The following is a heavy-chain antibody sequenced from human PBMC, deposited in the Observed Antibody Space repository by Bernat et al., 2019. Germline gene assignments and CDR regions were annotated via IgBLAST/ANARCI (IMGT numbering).Heavy chain of an antibody. CDR3: ARGYSSSSGVFDI. D-gene: IGHD6-6*01. Sequence: VQLVESGGGVVQPGGSLRLSCAASGFTFSSYGMHWVRQAPGKGLEWVAVIWYDESNKYYADSVKGRFTISRDNSKNTLYLEMNSLRAEDTAVYYCARGYSSSSGVFDIWGQGTVVTVSS. CDR2: IWYDESNK. CDR1: GFTFSSYG. V-gene: IGHV3-33*01. J-gene: IGHJ3*02.